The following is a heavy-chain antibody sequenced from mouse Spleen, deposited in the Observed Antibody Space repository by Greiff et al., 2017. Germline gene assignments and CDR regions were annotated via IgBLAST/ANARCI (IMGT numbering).Heavy chain of an antibody. CDR3: AREPYYYASMDY. D-gene: IGHD1-1*01. CDR1: GFTFSDYG. CDR2: ISSGSSTI. V-gene: IGHV5-17*01. Sequence: EVKLVESGGGLVKPGGSLKLSCAASGFTFSDYGMHWVRQAPEKGLEWVAYISSGSSTIYYADTVKGRFTISRDNAKNTLFLQMTSLRSEDTAMYYCAREPYYYASMDYWGQGTSVTVSS. J-gene: IGHJ4*01.